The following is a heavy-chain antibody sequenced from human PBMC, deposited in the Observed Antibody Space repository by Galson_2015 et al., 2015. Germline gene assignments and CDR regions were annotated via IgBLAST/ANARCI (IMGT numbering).Heavy chain of an antibody. J-gene: IGHJ5*02. Sequence: ETLSLTCTVSGGSISSGGYYWSWIRQPPGKGLEWIGYIYYSGSTNYNPSLKRRVTISVDTSKNQFSLKLSSVTAADTAVYYCARHSTGGLQSVARGGWGYWFDPWGQGTLVTVSS. CDR2: IYYSGST. V-gene: IGHV4-61*08. CDR1: GGSISSGGYY. CDR3: ARHSTGGLQSVARGGWGYWFDP. D-gene: IGHD4-11*01.